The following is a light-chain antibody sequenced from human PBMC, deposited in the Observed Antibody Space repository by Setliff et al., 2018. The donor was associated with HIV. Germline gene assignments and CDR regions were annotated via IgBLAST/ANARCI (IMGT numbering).Light chain of an antibody. CDR3: AAWDDSLNADV. CDR1: FSNIGRNT. CDR2: ANF. V-gene: IGLV1-44*01. Sequence: QSALTQPPSASGTPGQRVTISCSGSFSNIGRNTVNWYQQLPGTAPKLLIFANFQRPSGVPDRFSGSKSGTSASLAISGPQSEDESDYFCAAWDDSLNADVFGTGTKVTVL. J-gene: IGLJ1*01.